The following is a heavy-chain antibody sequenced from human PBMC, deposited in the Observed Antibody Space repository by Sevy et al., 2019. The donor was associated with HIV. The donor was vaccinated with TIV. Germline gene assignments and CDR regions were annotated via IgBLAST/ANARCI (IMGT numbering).Heavy chain of an antibody. V-gene: IGHV4-59*08. CDR2: VYHSGNT. Sequence: SETLSLTCTVSCDSINTYYWSWIRQPPGKGLEWIGYVYHSGNTNYNSSLKSRVSMSVYTSTNQFSLKVKSVTAADTAVYYCARLRWDLVVVPGATPGCYFDSWGHGTLVTVSS. D-gene: IGHD2-2*02. CDR1: CDSINTYY. J-gene: IGHJ4*03. CDR3: ARLRWDLVVVPGATPGCYFDS.